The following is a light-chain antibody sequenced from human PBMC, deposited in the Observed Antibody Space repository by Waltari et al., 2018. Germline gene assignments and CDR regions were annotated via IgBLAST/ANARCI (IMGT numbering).Light chain of an antibody. CDR3: QGWDSSTGV. CDR1: NIGSKN. J-gene: IGLJ3*02. V-gene: IGLV3-9*01. Sequence: SYELTQPLSVSVALGQTARITCGGNNIGSKNVHWYQQKPGQAAVLVIYRDSNRPSGIPERFSGSNSGNTATLPISRAEARDEADYYCQGWDSSTGVFGGWTKLTVL. CDR2: RDS.